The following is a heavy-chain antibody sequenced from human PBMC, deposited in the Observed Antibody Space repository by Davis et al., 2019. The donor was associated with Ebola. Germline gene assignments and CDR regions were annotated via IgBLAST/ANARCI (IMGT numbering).Heavy chain of an antibody. V-gene: IGHV1-46*01. CDR1: GYTFTSYY. CDR2: INPSGGST. J-gene: IGHJ6*02. CDR3: ASATEVEYSSSFYYYYGMDV. Sequence: ASVKVSCKASGYTFTSYYMHWVRQAPGQGLEWMGIINPSGGSTSYAQKFQGRVTMTRDTSTSTVYMELSSLRAEDTAVYYCASATEVEYSSSFYYYYGMDVWGQGTTVTVSS. D-gene: IGHD6-6*01.